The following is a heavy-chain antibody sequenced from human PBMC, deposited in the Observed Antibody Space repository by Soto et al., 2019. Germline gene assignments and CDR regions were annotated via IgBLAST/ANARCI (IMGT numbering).Heavy chain of an antibody. Sequence: QVQLVQSGAEVKKPGASVKVSCKASGYTFTSYGISWVRQAPGQGLEWMGWISAYNGNTNYAQKLQGRVTVTTDTSTSTAYMELRSLRSDDTAVYYCARDSSPNVEGPVAYAGVWGKGTTVTVSS. CDR2: ISAYNGNT. CDR3: ARDSSPNVEGPVAYAGV. D-gene: IGHD4-17*01. V-gene: IGHV1-18*01. J-gene: IGHJ6*04. CDR1: GYTFTSYG.